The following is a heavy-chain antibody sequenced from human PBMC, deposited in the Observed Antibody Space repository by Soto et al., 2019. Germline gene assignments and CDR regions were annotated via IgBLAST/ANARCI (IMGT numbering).Heavy chain of an antibody. Sequence: GGSLRLSCAASGFTFSSYGMHWVRQAPGKGLGWVAVISYDGSNKYYADSVKGRFTISRDNSKNTLYLQMNSLRAEDTAVYYCAKDREEAVAGTLDYWGQGTLVTVSS. CDR2: ISYDGSNK. V-gene: IGHV3-30*18. D-gene: IGHD6-19*01. CDR1: GFTFSSYG. J-gene: IGHJ4*02. CDR3: AKDREEAVAGTLDY.